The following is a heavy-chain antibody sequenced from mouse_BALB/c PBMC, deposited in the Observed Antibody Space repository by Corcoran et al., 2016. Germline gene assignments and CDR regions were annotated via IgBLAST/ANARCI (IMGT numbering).Heavy chain of an antibody. CDR2: SNPNNGGT. D-gene: IGHD2-3*01. J-gene: IGHJ2*01. CDR3: ARDGYY. V-gene: IGHV1-18*01. Sequence: EVQLQQSGPSLVKPGASMKISLKTSRYTFTEYTMHWMKQNHGKSLEGIGGSNPNNGGTSYNQKFKGKATLTIDNSSSTAYRELRSLTSEDSAVYYCARDGYYWGQGITLTVSS. CDR1: RYTFTEYT.